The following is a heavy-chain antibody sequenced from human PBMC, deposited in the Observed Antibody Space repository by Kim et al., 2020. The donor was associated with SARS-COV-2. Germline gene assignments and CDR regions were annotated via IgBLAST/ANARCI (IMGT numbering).Heavy chain of an antibody. V-gene: IGHV3-11*06. Sequence: VKGRFTISRDNAKNSLYLQMNSLRAEDTAVYYCARDMEEWDYGSGSYPDYWGQGTLVTVSS. J-gene: IGHJ4*02. D-gene: IGHD3-10*01. CDR3: ARDMEEWDYGSGSYPDY.